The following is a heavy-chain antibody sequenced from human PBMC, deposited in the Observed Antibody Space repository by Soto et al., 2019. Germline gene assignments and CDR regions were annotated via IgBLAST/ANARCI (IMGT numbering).Heavy chain of an antibody. V-gene: IGHV3-74*01. CDR3: ARPGYSNYGPGVDV. Sequence: EVQLVESGGGLVQPGGSLRLSCAASGFTFSVYWMHWVRQAPGKGLVWVSRIDSDGSTTSYADSVKGRFTISRDNAKSTLYLQMNSLRAEDTALYYCARPGYSNYGPGVDVWGQGTTVTVSS. CDR2: IDSDGSTT. J-gene: IGHJ6*02. CDR1: GFTFSVYW. D-gene: IGHD4-4*01.